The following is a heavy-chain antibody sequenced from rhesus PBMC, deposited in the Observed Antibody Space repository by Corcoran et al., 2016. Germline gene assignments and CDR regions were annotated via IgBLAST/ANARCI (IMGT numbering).Heavy chain of an antibody. CDR2: ISYTGGST. CDR3: ARGYSYGYYFDY. CDR1: GFSFSDYY. D-gene: IGHD5-36*01. Sequence: EVQLVESGGGLAKPGGSLRLSCAASGFSFSDYYMYWVRQAPGKGLEWVSGISYTGGSTYYADSVKGRFTISRENAKNTLYLQMDSLRAEDTAVYYCARGYSYGYYFDYWGQGVLVTVSS. J-gene: IGHJ4*01. V-gene: IGHV3S18*01.